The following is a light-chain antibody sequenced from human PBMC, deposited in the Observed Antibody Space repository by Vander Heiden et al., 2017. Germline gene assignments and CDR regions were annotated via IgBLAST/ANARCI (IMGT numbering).Light chain of an antibody. Sequence: SALTQPASVSGSPGQSITISCTATSRAIGRFTLVSWYRQSPGKAPKLIISEVTERPSGVSSRFSGSKAGYTASLTSSGLQPEDEADYYCCSYAGTGTFIVFGGGTKLTVL. V-gene: IGLV2-23*02. J-gene: IGLJ2*01. CDR2: EVT. CDR1: SRAIGRFTL. CDR3: CSYAGTGTFIV.